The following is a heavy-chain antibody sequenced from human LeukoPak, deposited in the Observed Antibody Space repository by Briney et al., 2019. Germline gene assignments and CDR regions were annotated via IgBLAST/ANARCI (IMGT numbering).Heavy chain of an antibody. CDR3: ARVKEPTYYFDY. CDR1: GYSISSGYY. Sequence: SETLSLTCTVSGYSISSGYYWGWIRQPPGKGLEWIGSIYHSGSTYYNPSLKSRVTISVDTSKNQFSLKLSSVTAADTAVYYCARVKEPTYYFDYWGQGTLVTVSS. V-gene: IGHV4-38-2*02. J-gene: IGHJ4*02. CDR2: IYHSGST.